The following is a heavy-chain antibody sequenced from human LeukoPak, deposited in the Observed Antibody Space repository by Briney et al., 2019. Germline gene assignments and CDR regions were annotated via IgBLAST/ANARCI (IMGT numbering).Heavy chain of an antibody. V-gene: IGHV3/OR16-9*01. CDR2: ISGNSGDI. CDR3: VRHAGRTGGQ. J-gene: IGHJ4*02. D-gene: IGHD3-10*01. CDR1: GFRFSDHY. Sequence: PGGSLRLSCAASGFRFSDHYMSWIRQAPGKGPEWISYISGNSGDIAYADSVKGRFTISRDNAKNSLHLQMSSLRVEDTAVYHCVRHAGRTGGQWGQGILITVSS.